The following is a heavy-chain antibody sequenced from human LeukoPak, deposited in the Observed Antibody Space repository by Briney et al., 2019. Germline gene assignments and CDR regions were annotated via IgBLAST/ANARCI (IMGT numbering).Heavy chain of an antibody. CDR1: GYTLTELS. Sequence: ASVKVSCKVSGYTLTELSMHWVRQAPGKGLEWMGGFDPEDGETIYAQKFQGRVTMTEDTSTDTAYMELSSLRSEDTAVYYCATXXXXXXXXXDNNAYYYYYYMDVWGKGTTVTISS. CDR2: FDPEDGET. J-gene: IGHJ6*03. CDR3: ATXXXXXXXXXDNNAYYYYYYMDV. V-gene: IGHV1-24*01. D-gene: IGHD1-1*01.